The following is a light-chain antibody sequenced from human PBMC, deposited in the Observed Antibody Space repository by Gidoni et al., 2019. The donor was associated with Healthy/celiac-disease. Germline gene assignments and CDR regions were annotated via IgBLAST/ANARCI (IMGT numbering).Light chain of an antibody. CDR2: KAS. V-gene: IGKV1-5*03. CDR1: QIISRW. J-gene: IGKJ2*01. Sequence: DIQMTPSPSTLSASVGDRVTITCRASQIISRWLAWYQQKPGKAPKVLIYKASSLESGVPSRFSGSGSGTEFTLTISSLQPDDCATYYCQQYSSYSRMYTFXQXTKLEIK. CDR3: QQYSSYSRMYT.